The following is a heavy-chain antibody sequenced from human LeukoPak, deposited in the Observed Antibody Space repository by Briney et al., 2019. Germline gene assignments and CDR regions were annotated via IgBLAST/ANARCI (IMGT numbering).Heavy chain of an antibody. CDR2: IIPIFGTA. V-gene: IGHV1-69*13. CDR1: GGTFSSYA. D-gene: IGHD3-10*01. CDR3: AREAPYGSGSSNFDY. J-gene: IGHJ4*02. Sequence: GASVKVSCKASGGTFSSYAISWVRQAPGQGLEWMGGIIPIFGTANYAEKFQGRVTITADESTSAAYMDLSSLRPEDTAVYYCAREAPYGSGSSNFDYWGQGTLVTVSS.